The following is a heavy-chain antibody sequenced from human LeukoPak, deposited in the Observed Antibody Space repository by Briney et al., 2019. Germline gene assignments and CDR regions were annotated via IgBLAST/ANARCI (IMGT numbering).Heavy chain of an antibody. D-gene: IGHD6-13*01. CDR1: GFTFSSYA. V-gene: IGHV3-23*01. CDR2: ISGSGGST. J-gene: IGHJ4*02. CDR3: AEDSGFAIAAVPIDY. Sequence: PGGSLRLSCAASGFTFSSYAMSWVRQAPGKGLEWVSAISGSGGSTYYADSVKGRFTISRDNSKNTLYLQMNSLRAEDTAVYYCAEDSGFAIAAVPIDYWGQGTLVTVSS.